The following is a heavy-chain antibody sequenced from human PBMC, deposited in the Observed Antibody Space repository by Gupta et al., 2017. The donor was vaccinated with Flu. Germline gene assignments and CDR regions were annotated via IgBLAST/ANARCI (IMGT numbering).Heavy chain of an antibody. D-gene: IGHD1-1*01. V-gene: IGHV4-59*08. J-gene: IGHJ3*02. CDR1: GAYISNSS. CDR2: ISHTGFT. Sequence: CTVSGAYISNSSWSWIRQRPGKGLEWIGYISHTGFTNYIPSLKNRVTISVDTSKNRFSLRLTSVPAADTAVYYCARCSLDKFAFDIWGQGTVVAVSS. CDR3: ARCSLDKFAFDI.